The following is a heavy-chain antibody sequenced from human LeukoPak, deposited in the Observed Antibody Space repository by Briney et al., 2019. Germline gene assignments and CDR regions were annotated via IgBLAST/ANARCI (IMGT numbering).Heavy chain of an antibody. V-gene: IGHV4-4*07. CDR1: GVSISSYY. J-gene: IGHJ4*02. CDR3: ARGQYSSGWSYFDY. Sequence: PSETLSLTCTVSGVSISSYYWSWIRQPAGKGLEWIGRIYTSGSTNYNPSLKSRVTMSVDTSKNQFSLKLSSVTAADTAVYYCARGQYSSGWSYFDYWGQGTLVTVSS. D-gene: IGHD6-19*01. CDR2: IYTSGST.